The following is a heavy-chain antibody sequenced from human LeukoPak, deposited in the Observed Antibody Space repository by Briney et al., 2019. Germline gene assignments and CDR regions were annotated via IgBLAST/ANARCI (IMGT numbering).Heavy chain of an antibody. CDR3: ARVYGWGPTRNLDY. CDR1: GYGFDAYG. CDR2: INWNGDST. D-gene: IGHD7-27*01. V-gene: IGHV3-20*04. Sequence: GGSLRLSCEVSGYGFDAYGMSWVRQPPGKGLEWVSGINWNGDSTDYADSVKGRFTISRDNANNSLFLQMNSLIADDTALYYCARVYGWGPTRNLDYWGQGILVTVSS. J-gene: IGHJ4*02.